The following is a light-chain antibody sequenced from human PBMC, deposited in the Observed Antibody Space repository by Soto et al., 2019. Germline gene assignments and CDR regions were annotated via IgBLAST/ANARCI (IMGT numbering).Light chain of an antibody. J-gene: IGKJ4*01. Sequence: AQTPCALSVSPGERATLSCRASQRLXIYLAWYQQKPGQAPRVLXYGASTRANGIPARLSGSGSGTEFTLTISSLQSEDFGVYYCHQYGISPLTFGGGTKVDIK. CDR1: QRLXIY. CDR3: HQYGISPLT. V-gene: IGKV3-15*01. CDR2: GAS.